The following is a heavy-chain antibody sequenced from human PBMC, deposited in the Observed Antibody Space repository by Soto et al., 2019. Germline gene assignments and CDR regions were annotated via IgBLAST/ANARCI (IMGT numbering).Heavy chain of an antibody. CDR2: INHSGST. CDR1: GGSFRGYY. Sequence: QVQLQQWGAGLLKPSETLSLTCAVYGGSFRGYYWSWIRQPPGKGLEWIGEINHSGSTNYNPSLKSRVTISVDTSKNQFSLKLSSVTAADTAVYYCARGYCSGGSCYPYYFDYWGQGTLVTVSS. V-gene: IGHV4-34*01. J-gene: IGHJ4*02. D-gene: IGHD2-15*01. CDR3: ARGYCSGGSCYPYYFDY.